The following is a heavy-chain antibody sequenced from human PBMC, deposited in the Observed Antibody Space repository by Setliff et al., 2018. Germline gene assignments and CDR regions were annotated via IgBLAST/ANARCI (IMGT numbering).Heavy chain of an antibody. CDR2: IHYSGST. J-gene: IGHJ3*01. Sequence: SETLSLTCTVSGGSISSGSYYWGWIRQPPRKGLEWIGSIHYSGSTYYNPSLKSRVTISVDAPDNQFSLKLTSVTAADTALYYCATDGPAYPLGAFDVWGQGTMVTVSS. V-gene: IGHV4-39*01. CDR1: GGSISSGSYY. CDR3: ATDGPAYPLGAFDV. D-gene: IGHD3-16*01.